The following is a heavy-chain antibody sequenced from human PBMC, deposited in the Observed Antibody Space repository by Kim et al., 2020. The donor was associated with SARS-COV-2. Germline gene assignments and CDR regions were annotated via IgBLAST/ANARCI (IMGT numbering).Heavy chain of an antibody. Sequence: YFDDSVKGRFTIPGTHGKNPLYLEMHSLRAEETAVYYCAREAAEFNYGMDVWGQGTTVTVSS. J-gene: IGHJ6*02. CDR3: AREAAEFNYGMDV. D-gene: IGHD6-13*01. V-gene: IGHV3-11*04.